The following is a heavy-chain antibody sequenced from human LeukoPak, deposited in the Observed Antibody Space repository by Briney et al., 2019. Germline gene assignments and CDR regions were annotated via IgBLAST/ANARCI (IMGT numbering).Heavy chain of an antibody. D-gene: IGHD3-10*01. CDR1: GGSFSGYY. V-gene: IGHV4-34*01. CDR3: ARGRLLWFGELLANWFDP. CDR2: INHSGST. J-gene: IGHJ5*02. Sequence: PPETLPLTCAVYGGSFSGYYWSWIRQPPGKGLEWIGEINHSGSTNYNPSLKSRVTISVDTSKNQFSLKLSSVTAADTAVYYCARGRLLWFGELLANWFDPWGQGTLVTVSS.